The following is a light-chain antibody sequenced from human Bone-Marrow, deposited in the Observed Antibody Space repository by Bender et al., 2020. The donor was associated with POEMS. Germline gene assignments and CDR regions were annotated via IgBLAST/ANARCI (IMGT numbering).Light chain of an antibody. CDR1: SNDLGNYNL. Sequence: QSALTQPASVSGSPGQSITISCTGTSNDLGNYNLVSWYQQHPGNAPKLLIYEVTNRPSGVSNRFSGSKSGNTASLTISGLQAEDEADYYCSSFTTSRIYVFGTGTKVTVL. J-gene: IGLJ1*01. V-gene: IGLV2-14*02. CDR3: SSFTTSRIYV. CDR2: EVT.